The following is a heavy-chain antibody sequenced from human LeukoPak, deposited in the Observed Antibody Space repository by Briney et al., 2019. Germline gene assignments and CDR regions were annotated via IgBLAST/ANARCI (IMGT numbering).Heavy chain of an antibody. Sequence: PSETLSLTCAVYGGSFSGYYWSWIRQPPGKGLEWIGEINHSGSTNYNPSLKSRVTISVDTSKNQFSLKLSSVTAADTAVYYCARGDYDFWSGPMTRIYYYYMDVWGKGTTVTVSS. J-gene: IGHJ6*03. CDR1: GGSFSGYY. CDR2: INHSGST. D-gene: IGHD3-3*01. CDR3: ARGDYDFWSGPMTRIYYYYMDV. V-gene: IGHV4-34*01.